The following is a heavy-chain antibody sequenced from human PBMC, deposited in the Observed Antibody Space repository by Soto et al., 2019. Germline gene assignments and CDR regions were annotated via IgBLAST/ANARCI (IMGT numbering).Heavy chain of an antibody. Sequence: ASVKVSCTDSGYTFTSYGISWVRQAPGQGLEWMGWISAYNGNTNYAQKLQGRVTMTTDTSTSTAYMELRSLRSDDTAVYYCARDRDFWSGYLPYYYYGMDVWGQGTTVTVSS. D-gene: IGHD3-3*01. V-gene: IGHV1-18*01. J-gene: IGHJ6*02. CDR2: ISAYNGNT. CDR3: ARDRDFWSGYLPYYYYGMDV. CDR1: GYTFTSYG.